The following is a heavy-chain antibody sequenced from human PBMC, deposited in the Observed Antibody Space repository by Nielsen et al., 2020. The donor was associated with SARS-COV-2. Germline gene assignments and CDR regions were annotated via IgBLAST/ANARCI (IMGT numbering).Heavy chain of an antibody. CDR1: GFRFSDYY. CDR2: LSASSRTV. D-gene: IGHD3-16*01. J-gene: IGHJ4*02. Sequence: GGSLRLSCIASGFRFSDYYISWMRQAPGKGLEWVSYLSASSRTVFYADSVKGRFTISRDNSKNTVSLQMHSLRAEDTAVYYCVRERPHGPYDYIDYWGQGTLVTVSS. CDR3: VRERPHGPYDYIDY. V-gene: IGHV3-11*01.